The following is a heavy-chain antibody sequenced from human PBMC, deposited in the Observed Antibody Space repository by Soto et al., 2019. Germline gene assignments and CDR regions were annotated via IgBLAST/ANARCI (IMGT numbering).Heavy chain of an antibody. Sequence: SVKVSCKASGGTFSSYAISWVRQAPGQGLEWMGGIIPVFHTPNYARKFQGRVTLTADESKTTAYMELSSLSSEDTAVYYCAKSSSSVSYYFDYWGQGALVTVSS. V-gene: IGHV1-69*13. CDR3: AKSSSSVSYYFDY. CDR2: IIPVFHTP. CDR1: GGTFSSYA. J-gene: IGHJ4*02. D-gene: IGHD6-6*01.